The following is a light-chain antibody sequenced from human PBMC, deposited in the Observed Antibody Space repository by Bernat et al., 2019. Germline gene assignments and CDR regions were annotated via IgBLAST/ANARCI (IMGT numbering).Light chain of an antibody. Sequence: EIVLTQSPDTLSLSPGERATLSCRASHTVSSRHLAWYQQKPGQAPRVLIYGASSRAFGIPDRFSGSGSGTDFTLTISRLEPEDFAVYFCQQYEMSPLTFGGGTTVEI. CDR2: GAS. CDR3: QQYEMSPLT. CDR1: HTVSSRH. V-gene: IGKV3-20*01. J-gene: IGKJ4*01.